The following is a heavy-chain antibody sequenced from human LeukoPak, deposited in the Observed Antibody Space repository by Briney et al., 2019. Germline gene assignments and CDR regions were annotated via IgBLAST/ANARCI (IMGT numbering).Heavy chain of an antibody. D-gene: IGHD3-22*01. CDR2: ISYDGSNK. Sequence: GGSQRLPRVDSGDTFSSVGTRRGPQAPGKGLEWGAVISYDGSNKYYADSVKGRFTISRDNSKNTLYMQMNSVRGEDTGVYFCAKRSGGVGSSGYTRDAFDYWGQGTMVTVSS. CDR3: AKRSGGVGSSGYTRDAFDY. CDR1: GDTFSSVG. J-gene: IGHJ3*01. V-gene: IGHV3-30*18.